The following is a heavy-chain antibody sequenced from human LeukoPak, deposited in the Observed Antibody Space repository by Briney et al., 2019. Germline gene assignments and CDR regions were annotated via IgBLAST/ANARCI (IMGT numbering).Heavy chain of an antibody. CDR3: AKFHQGRLNYFDY. CDR2: IKQDGSEK. J-gene: IGHJ4*02. Sequence: GGSLRLSCAASGFTFSSYWMSWVRQAPRKGLEWVANIKQDGSEKYYVDSVKGRFTISRDNAKNSLYLQMNSLRAEDTAVYYCAKFHQGRLNYFDYWGQGTLVTVSS. CDR1: GFTFSSYW. V-gene: IGHV3-7*03.